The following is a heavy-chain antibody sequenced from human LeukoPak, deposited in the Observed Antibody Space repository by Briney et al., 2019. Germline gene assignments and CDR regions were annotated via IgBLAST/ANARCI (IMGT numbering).Heavy chain of an antibody. CDR2: IYSGGST. D-gene: IGHD5-12*01. J-gene: IGHJ4*02. V-gene: IGHV3-66*01. CDR3: ARDPTGYTVH. Sequence: GGSLRLSCAASGIIVSNNYMSWVRQAPGKGLEWVSVIYSGGSTYYADSVKGRFTISRDNSKNTLYLQMNSLRAEDTAVYYCARDPTGYTVHWGQGTLVTVSS. CDR1: GIIVSNNY.